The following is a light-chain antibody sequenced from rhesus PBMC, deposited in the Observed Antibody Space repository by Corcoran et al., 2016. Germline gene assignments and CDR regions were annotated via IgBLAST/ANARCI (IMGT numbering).Light chain of an antibody. V-gene: IGKV3-35*01. CDR3: QQYSNWPLT. Sequence: EIVLTQSPATLSLSPGERGTLSCRASQSVSSSLAWYNQKPGQAPRLLIYDTSNRATGIPDRFSGSGSGTEFTLTISSLEPEDVGVYYWQQYSNWPLTFGGGTKVELK. CDR1: QSVSSS. J-gene: IGKJ4*01. CDR2: DTS.